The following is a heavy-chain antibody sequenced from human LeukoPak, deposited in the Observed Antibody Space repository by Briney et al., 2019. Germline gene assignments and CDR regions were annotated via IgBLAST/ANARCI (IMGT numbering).Heavy chain of an antibody. CDR3: ARDPLRRFDY. J-gene: IGHJ4*02. D-gene: IGHD5/OR15-5a*01. CDR2: IKEDGSEK. Sequence: GGSLRLSCAASGFTFTSSWMSWVRQVPGKGLEWVANIKEDGSEKYYVDSVRGRFTISKDNANNSLYLQMNSLRAEDTAVYYCARDPLRRFDYWGQGTLVTVPS. CDR1: GFTFTSSW. V-gene: IGHV3-7*01.